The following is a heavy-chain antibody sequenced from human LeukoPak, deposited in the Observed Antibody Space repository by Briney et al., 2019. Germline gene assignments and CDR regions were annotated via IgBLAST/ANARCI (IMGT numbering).Heavy chain of an antibody. CDR3: ALGLVDGVCFH. CDR2: IYYSGST. D-gene: IGHD2-8*01. Sequence: PSETLSLTCAVSGGSISSGGYSWSWIRQPPGKGLEWIGYIYYSGSTYYNPSLKSRVTISVDTSKNQFSLKLSSVTAADTAVYYCALGLVDGVCFHWGQGTLVTVSS. CDR1: GGSISSGGYS. J-gene: IGHJ4*02. V-gene: IGHV4-30-4*07.